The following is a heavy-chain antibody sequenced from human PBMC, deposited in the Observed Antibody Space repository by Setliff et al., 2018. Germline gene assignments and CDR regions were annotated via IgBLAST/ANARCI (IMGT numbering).Heavy chain of an antibody. D-gene: IGHD3-22*01. J-gene: IGHJ2*01. CDR1: AGSITSYY. V-gene: IGHV4-59*08. CDR3: ARHHAQYYSDSSGYYYEDWYFDL. CDR2: TYYSGST. Sequence: SQTLSLTCTVSAGSITSYYWCWIRQPPGKGLEYIGYTYYSGSTNYNPSPKSRVTISVAPSKNQFSLKLNSVTAADTAVYYCARHHAQYYSDSSGYYYEDWYFDLWGRGTLVTVSS.